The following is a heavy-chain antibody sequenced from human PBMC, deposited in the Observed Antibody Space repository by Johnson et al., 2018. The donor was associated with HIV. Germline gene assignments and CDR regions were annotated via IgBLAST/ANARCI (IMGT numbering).Heavy chain of an antibody. CDR1: GFTFSSYG. CDR2: ISYDGSNK. J-gene: IGHJ3*02. D-gene: IGHD2-15*01. V-gene: IGHV3-30*18. CDR3: AKDRPLYVLHLFGAFDI. Sequence: QVQLVESGGGVVQPGRSLRLSCAASGFTFSSYGMHWVRQAPGKGLEWVAVISYDGSNKYYADSVGGRFFISRDNSKNTLYLQMNTLTTEDTAVYYCAKDRPLYVLHLFGAFDIWGQGTMVTVSS.